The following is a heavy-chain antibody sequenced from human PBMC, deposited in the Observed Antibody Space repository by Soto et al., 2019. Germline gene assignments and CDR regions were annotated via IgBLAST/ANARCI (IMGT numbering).Heavy chain of an antibody. Sequence: QVQLQESGPGLVKPSQTLSLTCTVSGGSISTGGYYWNWLRQHPGKGLEWIGYFYYSGSTYYNPSLKSRVTISVNTSKKQFSLKLSSVTAADTAVYYCARSVFPWGQGTLVTVAS. CDR1: GGSISTGGYY. V-gene: IGHV4-31*03. CDR3: ARSVFP. J-gene: IGHJ5*02. CDR2: FYYSGST.